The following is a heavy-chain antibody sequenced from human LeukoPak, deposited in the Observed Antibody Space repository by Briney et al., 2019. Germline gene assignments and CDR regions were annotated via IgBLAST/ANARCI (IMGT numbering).Heavy chain of an antibody. CDR3: ARDTTVALDY. J-gene: IGHJ4*02. Sequence: SETLSLTCTVSGDSISSYYWSWIRQPPGKGLEWIGYIYYSGSTNYNPSLKSRVTISVDTSKNQFSLKLSSVTAADTAVYYCARDTTVALDYWGQGTLVTVSS. CDR2: IYYSGST. D-gene: IGHD6-19*01. V-gene: IGHV4-59*01. CDR1: GDSISSYY.